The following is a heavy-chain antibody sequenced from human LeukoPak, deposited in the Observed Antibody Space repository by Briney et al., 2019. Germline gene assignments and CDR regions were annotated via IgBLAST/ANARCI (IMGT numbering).Heavy chain of an antibody. J-gene: IGHJ4*02. V-gene: IGHV4-59*01. Sequence: SETLSLTCTVSGGSISSYYWSWIRHRPGKGQEWSGYIYYSGSTNYNPSLKRRVTIPVDTSKNQFSLKLSSVTAADTAVYYCARGLIVVVPAAPTDQYYFDYWGQGTLVTVSS. CDR1: GGSISSYY. D-gene: IGHD2-2*01. CDR3: ARGLIVVVPAAPTDQYYFDY. CDR2: IYYSGST.